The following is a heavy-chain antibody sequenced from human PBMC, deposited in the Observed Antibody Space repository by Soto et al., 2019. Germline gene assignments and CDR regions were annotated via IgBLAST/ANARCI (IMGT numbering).Heavy chain of an antibody. D-gene: IGHD6-13*01. J-gene: IGHJ4*02. Sequence: HPGGSLRLSCSASGFTFSSYAMHWVRQAPGKGLEYVSAISSNGGSTYYADSVKGRFTISRDNSKNTLYLQMSSLRAEDTAVYYCVKDRGAAAVYFDYWGQGTLVTVSS. CDR2: ISSNGGST. V-gene: IGHV3-64D*06. CDR3: VKDRGAAAVYFDY. CDR1: GFTFSSYA.